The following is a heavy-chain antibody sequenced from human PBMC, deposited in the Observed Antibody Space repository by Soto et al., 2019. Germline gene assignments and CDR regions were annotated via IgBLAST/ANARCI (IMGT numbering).Heavy chain of an antibody. CDR3: ARGDATKIIVTTYYGLDV. J-gene: IGHJ6*02. D-gene: IGHD3-22*01. V-gene: IGHV1-69*13. CDR2: IIPVFGTP. Sequence: GASVKVSCKASGGSFSNYGISWVRQAPGQGLEWMGGIIPVFGTPHYAQKFKDRVTITADESTSTVYMEVSSLTSEDTAVYYCARGDATKIIVTTYYGLDVWGQGTTVTVSS. CDR1: GGSFSNYG.